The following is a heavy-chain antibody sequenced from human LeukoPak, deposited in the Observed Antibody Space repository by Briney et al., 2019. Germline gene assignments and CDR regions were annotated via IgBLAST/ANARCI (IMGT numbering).Heavy chain of an antibody. CDR3: ASSPGGYSGYAQS. V-gene: IGHV3-74*01. CDR1: GFTFSSYW. Sequence: GGSLRLSCAASGFTFSSYWMHWVRQAPGKGLVWVSRINSDGSSTSYADSVKGRFTISRDNAKNTLYLQMNSLRAEDTAVYYCASSPGGYSGYAQSWGQGTLVTVSS. CDR2: INSDGSST. D-gene: IGHD5-12*01. J-gene: IGHJ4*02.